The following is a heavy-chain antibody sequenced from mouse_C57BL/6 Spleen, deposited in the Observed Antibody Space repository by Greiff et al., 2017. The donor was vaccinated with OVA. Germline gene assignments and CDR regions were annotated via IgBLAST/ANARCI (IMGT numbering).Heavy chain of an antibody. Sequence: VQLQQSGPELVKPGASVKMSCKASGYTFTDYNMHWVKQSHGKSLEWIGYINPNNGGTSYNQKFKGKATLTVTKSSSTAYMELRSLTSEDSAVYYCARGGYYVGDAMDYWGQGTSVTVSS. CDR2: INPNNGGT. D-gene: IGHD2-3*01. CDR1: GYTFTDYN. J-gene: IGHJ4*01. V-gene: IGHV1-22*01. CDR3: ARGGYYVGDAMDY.